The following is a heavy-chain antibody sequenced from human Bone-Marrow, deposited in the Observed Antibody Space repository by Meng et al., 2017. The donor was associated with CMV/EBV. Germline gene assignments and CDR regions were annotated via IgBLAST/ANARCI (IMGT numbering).Heavy chain of an antibody. V-gene: IGHV3-30*02. CDR2: IRYDGSNK. CDR3: AKPFYLDYYDSSGYYGGLDY. CDR1: GFTFSSYG. Sequence: GESLKISCAASGFTFSSYGMHWVRQAPGKGLEGVAFIRYDGSNKYYADSVKGRVTISRDNSKNTLYLQMNSLRAEDTAVYYCAKPFYLDYYDSSGYYGGLDYWGQGTLVTVSS. D-gene: IGHD3-22*01. J-gene: IGHJ4*02.